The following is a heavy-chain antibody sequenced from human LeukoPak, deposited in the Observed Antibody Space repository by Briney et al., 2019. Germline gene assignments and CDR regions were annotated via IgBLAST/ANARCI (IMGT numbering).Heavy chain of an antibody. CDR3: AKESTYVGSPPFDY. Sequence: GGSLRLSCAASGFTFSSYGMHWVRQAPGKGLEWVAVISYDGSNKYYADSVKGRFTISRDNSKNTLYLQMNSLRAEDTAIYYCAKESTYVGSPPFDYWGQGTLVTVSS. D-gene: IGHD4-23*01. CDR1: GFTFSSYG. J-gene: IGHJ4*02. V-gene: IGHV3-30*18. CDR2: ISYDGSNK.